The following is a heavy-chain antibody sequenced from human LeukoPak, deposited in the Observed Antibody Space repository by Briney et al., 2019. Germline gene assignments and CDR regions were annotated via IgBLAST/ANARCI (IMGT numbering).Heavy chain of an antibody. J-gene: IGHJ6*03. D-gene: IGHD3-3*01. CDR1: GGSISSSHW. Sequence: SETLSLTCAVSGGSISSSHWWSWVRQPPGKGLEWIGEIYHSGSTNYNPSLKSRVTISVDNSKNQFSLKLSSVTAADTAVYYCARVEYDFWSGINYYYMDVWGKGTTVTVSS. CDR2: IYHSGST. CDR3: ARVEYDFWSGINYYYMDV. V-gene: IGHV4-4*02.